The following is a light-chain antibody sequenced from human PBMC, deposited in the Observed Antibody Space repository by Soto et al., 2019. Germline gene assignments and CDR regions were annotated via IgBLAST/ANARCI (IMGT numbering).Light chain of an antibody. J-gene: IGKJ5*01. CDR3: QQYESSPPIT. Sequence: IVLTQSPATLSLSPGERATLSCRASQSVSSSYLAWYQQKPGQAPRLLIYGASTRATGIPARFSGSGSGTEFTLTISRLEPEDFAVYYCQQYESSPPITFGQGTRLEIK. CDR1: QSVSSSY. V-gene: IGKV3-20*01. CDR2: GAS.